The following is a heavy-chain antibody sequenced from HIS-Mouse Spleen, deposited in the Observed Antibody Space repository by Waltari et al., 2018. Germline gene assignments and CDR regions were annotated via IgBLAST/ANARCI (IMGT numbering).Heavy chain of an antibody. D-gene: IGHD2-15*01. J-gene: IGHJ4*02. V-gene: IGHV4-39*07. Sequence: QLQLQESGPGLVKPSETLSLTCTVSGGSISSSSDYWGWIRQPPGKGLEWIGSIYYSGSTYYNPSLKSRVTKSVDTSKNQFSLKLSSVTAADTAVYYCASGVVVAATAVHFDYWGQGTLVTVSS. CDR2: IYYSGST. CDR3: ASGVVVAATAVHFDY. CDR1: GGSISSSSDY.